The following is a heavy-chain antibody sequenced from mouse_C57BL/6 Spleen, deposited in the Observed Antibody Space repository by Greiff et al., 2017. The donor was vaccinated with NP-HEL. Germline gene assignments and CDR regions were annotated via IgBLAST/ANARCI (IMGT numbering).Heavy chain of an antibody. D-gene: IGHD1-1*01. CDR3: ARDLNYYGSSYSFAY. CDR1: GYTFTSYW. J-gene: IGHJ3*01. Sequence: QVQLQQPGAELVKPGASVKMSCKASGYTFTSYWITWVKQRPGQGLEWIGDIYPGSGSTNYNEKFKSKATLTVDTSSSTAYMQLSSLTSEDSAVYYCARDLNYYGSSYSFAYWGQGTLVTVSA. V-gene: IGHV1-55*01. CDR2: IYPGSGST.